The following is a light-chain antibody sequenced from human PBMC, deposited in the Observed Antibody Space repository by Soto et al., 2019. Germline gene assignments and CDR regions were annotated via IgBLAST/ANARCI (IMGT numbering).Light chain of an antibody. V-gene: IGKV1-33*01. CDR2: DAS. Sequence: DIQMTQSPSSLSAFVGDRVTITCQASRDISVYLNWYQQKPGKPPKLLVYDASNLQTGVPSRFSGSGSRTHFTFTISSLQPEDVATYYCQQYDNLPPYTFGQGTKLEIK. J-gene: IGKJ2*01. CDR1: RDISVY. CDR3: QQYDNLPPYT.